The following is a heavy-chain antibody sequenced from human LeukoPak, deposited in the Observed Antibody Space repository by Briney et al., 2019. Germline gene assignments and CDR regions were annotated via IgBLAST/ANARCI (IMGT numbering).Heavy chain of an antibody. CDR2: IYYRVTS. Sequence: SETLSLTCTVSGDSISTYYWSWIRQPPGKGLEWIGYIYYRVTSDYNPSLKSRVTISVDTSKNQFSLKLSSVTAADTAVYYCARDGFEQGYYYYMDVWGKGTTVTISS. D-gene: IGHD3-9*01. CDR1: GDSISTYY. V-gene: IGHV4-59*01. CDR3: ARDGFEQGYYYYMDV. J-gene: IGHJ6*03.